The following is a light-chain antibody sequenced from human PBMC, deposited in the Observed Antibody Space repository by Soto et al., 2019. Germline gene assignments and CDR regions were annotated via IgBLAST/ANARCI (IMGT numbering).Light chain of an antibody. CDR1: QGISNY. CDR2: AAF. CDR3: QKYNSAPS. Sequence: DIPMTQSPSSLSASVGDRVTITCRASQGISNYLAWYQQKPGKVPKLLIYAAFTLQSGVPSRFSGSGSGTDFTLTISSLQPEDVATYYCQKYNSAPSFGGGTKVEIK. J-gene: IGKJ4*01. V-gene: IGKV1-27*01.